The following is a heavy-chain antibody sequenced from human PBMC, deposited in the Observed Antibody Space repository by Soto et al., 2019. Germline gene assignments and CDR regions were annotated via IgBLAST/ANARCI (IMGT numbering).Heavy chain of an antibody. Sequence: EVQLVESGGGLVKPGGSPRLSCAASGFTFSSYSMNWVRQAPGKGLEWVSSISSSSSYIYYADSVKGRFTISRDNAKNSLYLQMNSLRAEDTAVYYCAREVIAAAGPDAFDIWGQGTMVTVSS. J-gene: IGHJ3*02. CDR2: ISSSSSYI. CDR3: AREVIAAAGPDAFDI. CDR1: GFTFSSYS. D-gene: IGHD6-13*01. V-gene: IGHV3-21*01.